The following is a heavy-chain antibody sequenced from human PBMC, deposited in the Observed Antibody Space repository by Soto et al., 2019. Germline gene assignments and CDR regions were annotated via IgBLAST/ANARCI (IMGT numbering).Heavy chain of an antibody. CDR2: IYYSGST. J-gene: IGHJ3*02. D-gene: IGHD3-22*01. V-gene: IGHV4-30-4*01. CDR1: GGSISSGDYY. CDR3: ARGGIVVVSHAFDI. Sequence: PSETLSLTCTVSGGSISSGDYYWSWIRQPPGKGLEWIGYIYYSGSTYYNPSLKSRVTISVDTSKNQFSLKLSSVTAADTAVYYCARGGIVVVSHAFDIWGQGTMVTVSS.